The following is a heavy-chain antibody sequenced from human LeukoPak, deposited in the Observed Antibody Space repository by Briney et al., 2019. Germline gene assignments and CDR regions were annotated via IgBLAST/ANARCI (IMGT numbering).Heavy chain of an antibody. Sequence: SETLSLTCTVSGGSISSYYWSWIRQPPGKGLEWIGYIYYSGSTNYNPSLESRVTISVDTSKNQFSLKLSSVTAADTAVYYCALWSGYFSYYYMDVWGKGTTVTVSS. CDR2: IYYSGST. CDR3: ALWSGYFSYYYMDV. V-gene: IGHV4-59*01. J-gene: IGHJ6*03. D-gene: IGHD3-3*01. CDR1: GGSISSYY.